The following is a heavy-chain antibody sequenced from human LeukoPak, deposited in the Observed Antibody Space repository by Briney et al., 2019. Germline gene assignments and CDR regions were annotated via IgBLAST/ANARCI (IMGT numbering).Heavy chain of an antibody. Sequence: GASVKVSCKASGGTFSSYAISWVRQAPGQGLEWMGGIIPIFGTANYAQKFQGRVTITADESTSTAYMELSSLRSEDTAVYYCARVLSSGYPYYYYYMDVWGKGTTVTVSS. CDR2: IIPIFGTA. CDR1: GGTFSSYA. D-gene: IGHD3-22*01. J-gene: IGHJ6*03. CDR3: ARVLSSGYPYYYYYMDV. V-gene: IGHV1-69*13.